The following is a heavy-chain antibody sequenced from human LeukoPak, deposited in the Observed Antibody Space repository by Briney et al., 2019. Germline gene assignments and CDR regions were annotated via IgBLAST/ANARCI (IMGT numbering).Heavy chain of an antibody. CDR3: ATSWGGSGRWGPNSFDP. CDR2: INPNTGGT. Sequence: ASVRVSCKASGYTLTDYYIHWVRQAPGQGLEWMEWINPNTGGTNYPQKVQGGVTMTTDAPISPAYMQSSRLRPDDMALYYSATSWGGSGRWGPNSFDPWGQGTLVIVSS. V-gene: IGHV1-2*02. D-gene: IGHD3-10*01. J-gene: IGHJ5*02. CDR1: GYTLTDYY.